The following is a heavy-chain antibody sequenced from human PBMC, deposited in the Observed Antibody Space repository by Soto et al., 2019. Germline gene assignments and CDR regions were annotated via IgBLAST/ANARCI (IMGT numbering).Heavy chain of an antibody. V-gene: IGHV3-53*01. D-gene: IGHD3-10*01. J-gene: IGHJ4*02. CDR3: AKGGPGASSGLFES. CDR1: GFIVTSNY. CDR2: IYSDGTT. Sequence: GGSLRLSCAASGFIVTSNYTSWVRQAPGKGLEWVSVIYSDGTTNYAESVKGRFTISRDNSKNTVFLQMSSLRAEDTAVYYCAKGGPGASSGLFESWGQGTMVTVSS.